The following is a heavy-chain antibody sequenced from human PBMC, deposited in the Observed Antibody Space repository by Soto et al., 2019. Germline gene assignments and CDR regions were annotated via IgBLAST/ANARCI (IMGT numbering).Heavy chain of an antibody. Sequence: PGGSLRLSCAASGFTFDDYAMHWVRQAPGKGLEWVSGISWNSGSIGYADSVKGRFTISRDNAKNSLYLQMNSLRAEDTALYYCXKDSGYSSSYSGYGMDVWGQGTTVTVSS. D-gene: IGHD6-13*01. CDR3: XKDSGYSSSYSGYGMDV. CDR2: ISWNSGSI. V-gene: IGHV3-9*01. CDR1: GFTFDDYA. J-gene: IGHJ6*02.